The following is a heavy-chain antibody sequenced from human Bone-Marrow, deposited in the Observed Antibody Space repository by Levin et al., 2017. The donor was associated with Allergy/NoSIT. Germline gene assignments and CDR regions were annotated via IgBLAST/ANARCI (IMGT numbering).Heavy chain of an antibody. CDR3: MKENWGSTPPDC. D-gene: IGHD7-27*01. V-gene: IGHV4-39*07. CDR2: ISYNVRS. CDR1: FFSIIIIFFN. Sequence: SYTLSLTFIFSFFSIIIIFFNLFCFLHPPFNFLYFIFSISYNVRSFYNPSLESRLIISVDTSMNQFSLRLTSLNAADTAVYFCMKENWGSTPPDCWGQGTLVTVSS. J-gene: IGHJ4*02.